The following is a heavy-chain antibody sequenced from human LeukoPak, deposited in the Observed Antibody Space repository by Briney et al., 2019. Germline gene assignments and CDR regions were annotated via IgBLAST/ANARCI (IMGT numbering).Heavy chain of an antibody. CDR3: AKDDNDFWSGYPPN. Sequence: PGGSLRLSCAASGFTFSSYAMHWVRQAPGKGLEWVSAIGGNGAVTYYSDSVRGRFTISRDNSKNTLYLQMNSLRADDTAVYYCAKDDNDFWSGYPPNWGQGTLVTVSS. CDR1: GFTFSSYA. V-gene: IGHV3-23*01. D-gene: IGHD3-3*01. J-gene: IGHJ4*02. CDR2: IGGNGAVT.